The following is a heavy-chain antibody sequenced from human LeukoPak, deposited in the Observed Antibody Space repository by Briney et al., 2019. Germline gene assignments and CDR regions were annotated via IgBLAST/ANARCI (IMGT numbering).Heavy chain of an antibody. Sequence: GGSLRLSCAASGFTFSSYAMHWVRQAPGKGLEWVAVISYDRSNKYYADSVKGRFTISRDNSKNTLYLQMNSLRAEDTAVYYCARDYYDSSGYYGGDYWGQGTLVTVSS. D-gene: IGHD3-22*01. CDR2: ISYDRSNK. CDR1: GFTFSSYA. CDR3: ARDYYDSSGYYGGDY. J-gene: IGHJ4*02. V-gene: IGHV3-30*04.